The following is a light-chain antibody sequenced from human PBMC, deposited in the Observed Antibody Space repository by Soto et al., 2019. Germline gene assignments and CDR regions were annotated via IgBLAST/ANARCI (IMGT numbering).Light chain of an antibody. CDR2: WAS. V-gene: IGKV4-1*01. CDR1: QTVLFASNNKNY. Sequence: DILLTQSPDSLAVSLGERATINCNSSQTVLFASNNKNYLAWYQQKPGQAPKLLIYWASARESGVPDRFSGSGSETDFNFTITSLQAEDVAVYYCQQYYTIPITFGGGTKVDIK. CDR3: QQYYTIPIT. J-gene: IGKJ4*01.